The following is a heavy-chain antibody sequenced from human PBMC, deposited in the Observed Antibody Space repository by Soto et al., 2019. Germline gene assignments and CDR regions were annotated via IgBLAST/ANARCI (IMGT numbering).Heavy chain of an antibody. D-gene: IGHD2-21*01. V-gene: IGHV1-18*01. J-gene: IGHJ5*02. CDR2: ISAYNGNT. CDR1: GYTFTSYG. CDR3: ARDGEAYCGGDFNNWFDP. Sequence: ASVKVSCKASGYTFTSYGISWVRQAPGQGLEWMGWISAYNGNTNYAQKLQGRVTMTTDTSTSTAYMELRSLRSDDTAVYYSARDGEAYCGGDFNNWFDPWGQGTLVTVSS.